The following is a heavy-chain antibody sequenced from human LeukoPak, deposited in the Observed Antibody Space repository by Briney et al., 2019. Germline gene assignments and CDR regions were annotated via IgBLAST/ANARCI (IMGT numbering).Heavy chain of an antibody. CDR1: GFTFSSYS. V-gene: IGHV3-21*01. J-gene: IGHJ6*02. Sequence: GGSLRLSCAASGFTFSSYSVNWVRQAPGKGLEWVSSISIGSTYIYYADSVKGRFTISRDNAKNSLYLQMNSLRAEDTAVYYCAREYGSGTPYYYYGMDVWGQGTTVTVSS. D-gene: IGHD3-10*01. CDR2: ISIGSTYI. CDR3: AREYGSGTPYYYYGMDV.